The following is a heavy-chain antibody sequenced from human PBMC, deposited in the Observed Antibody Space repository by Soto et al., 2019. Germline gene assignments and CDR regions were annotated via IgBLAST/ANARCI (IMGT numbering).Heavy chain of an antibody. D-gene: IGHD3-10*01. CDR1: GFTFDDYA. V-gene: IGHV3-9*01. CDR3: AKGSHYYYGMDV. J-gene: IGHJ6*02. Sequence: EVQLVESGGGLVQPGRSLRLSCAASGFTFDDYAMHWVRQAPGKGLEWVSGISWNSGSIGYADSVKGRFTISRDNAKNSRYLQMNSLRAEDTALYYCAKGSHYYYGMDVWGQGTTVTVSS. CDR2: ISWNSGSI.